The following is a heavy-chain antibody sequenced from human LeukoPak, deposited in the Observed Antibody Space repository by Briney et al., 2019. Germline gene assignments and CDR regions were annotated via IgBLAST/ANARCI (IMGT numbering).Heavy chain of an antibody. CDR2: SYHGGST. V-gene: IGHV4-30-2*01. Sequence: SETLSLTCAVSGGSITSGSGRISWSWVRQPPGKGLEWIGYSYHGGSTHYNPSLKSRVTISVDRSKNQFSLKLSSVTAADTALYYCARSYGSGSSNWFDPWGQGTLVTVSS. CDR3: ARSYGSGSSNWFDP. J-gene: IGHJ5*02. CDR1: GGSITSGSGRIS. D-gene: IGHD3-10*01.